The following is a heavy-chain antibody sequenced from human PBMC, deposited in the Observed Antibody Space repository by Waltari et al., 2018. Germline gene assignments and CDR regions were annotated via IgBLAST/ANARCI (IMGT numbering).Heavy chain of an antibody. CDR1: GFTFRADY. CDR3: AREHTVTTPQGFDP. D-gene: IGHD4-17*01. Sequence: VQLLESGGGLVQPGGSLRLSCAASGFTFRADYMSWLRQAPGKGLEWVSYIRSSGSTIYYADSVKGRFTISRDNAKNSLYLQMNSLRAEDTAVYYCAREHTVTTPQGFDPWGQGTLVTVSS. J-gene: IGHJ5*02. V-gene: IGHV3-11*04. CDR2: IRSSGSTI.